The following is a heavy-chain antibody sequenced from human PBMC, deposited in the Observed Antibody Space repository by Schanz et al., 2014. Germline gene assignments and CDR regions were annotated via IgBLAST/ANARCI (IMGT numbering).Heavy chain of an antibody. CDR3: VRLDVHDY. CDR2: FKSNVDGGTT. V-gene: IGHV3-15*01. J-gene: IGHJ4*02. Sequence: EVQLVESGGGLVQPGGSLRLSCAASGFSLSDAWMHWVRQAPGKGLEWVGRFKSNVDGGTTDYAAPVKGRFTISRDDSRNSLYLQMSSLKTEDTAVYYCVRLDVHDYWGQGTLVTVSA. CDR1: GFSLSDAW. D-gene: IGHD3-16*01.